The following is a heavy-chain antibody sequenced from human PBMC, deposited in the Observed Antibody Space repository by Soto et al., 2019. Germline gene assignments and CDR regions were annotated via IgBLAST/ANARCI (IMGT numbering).Heavy chain of an antibody. CDR2: INGGNGNT. Sequence: GASVKVSCKASGYIFIRYGIHWVRQAPGQRPEWMGWINGGNGNTKYPQKFQGRVTITRDTSASTAYMELSSLRSEDTAVYYCASEGPTGAFDIWGQGTMVTVSS. CDR3: ASEGPTGAFDI. J-gene: IGHJ3*02. V-gene: IGHV1-3*01. D-gene: IGHD4-17*01. CDR1: GYIFIRYG.